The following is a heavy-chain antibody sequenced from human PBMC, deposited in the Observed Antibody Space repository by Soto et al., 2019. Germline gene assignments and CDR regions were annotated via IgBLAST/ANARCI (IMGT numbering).Heavy chain of an antibody. J-gene: IGHJ6*02. CDR2: IYSGGNT. CDR1: GFTVSSDY. V-gene: IGHV3-66*01. CDR3: ARDPGDRNGVNF. D-gene: IGHD1-1*01. Sequence: VQLVESGGCLVQPGGSLRLSCAASGFTVSSDYMSWVRQAPGKGLEWVSVIYSGGNTYYADSVKGRFTISRDHSRNTLYLQLNTLRSEDTAVYYCARDPGDRNGVNFWGHGTTVTVSS.